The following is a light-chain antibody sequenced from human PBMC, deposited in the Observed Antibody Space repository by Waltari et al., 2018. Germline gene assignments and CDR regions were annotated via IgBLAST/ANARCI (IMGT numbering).Light chain of an antibody. CDR2: EVS. CDR3: SSYAGSNNHV. J-gene: IGLJ1*01. Sequence: QSALTQPPSASGSPGQSVTISCTGTSSDVGGYNYVSWYQQHAGKVPKLMIYEVSKRPSGAPDRFSATKSGHTASLTVFGLKAEDEADYYCSSYAGSNNHVFGTGTKVTVL. V-gene: IGLV2-8*01. CDR1: SSDVGGYNY.